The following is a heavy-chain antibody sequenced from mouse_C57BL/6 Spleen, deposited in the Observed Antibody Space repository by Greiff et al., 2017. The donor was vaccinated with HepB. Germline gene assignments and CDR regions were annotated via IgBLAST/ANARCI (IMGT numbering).Heavy chain of an antibody. D-gene: IGHD3-1*01. Sequence: QVQLQQPGAELVRPGSSVKLSCKASGYTFTSYWMHWVKQRPIQGLEWIGNIDPSDSETHYNQKFKDKATLTVDKSSSTAYMQLSSLTSEDSAVYYCARGPRGSPYAMDYWGQGTSVTVSS. CDR3: ARGPRGSPYAMDY. V-gene: IGHV1-52*01. CDR1: GYTFTSYW. J-gene: IGHJ4*01. CDR2: IDPSDSET.